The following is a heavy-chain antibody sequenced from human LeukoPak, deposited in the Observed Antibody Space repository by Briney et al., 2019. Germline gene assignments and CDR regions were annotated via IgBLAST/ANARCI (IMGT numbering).Heavy chain of an antibody. V-gene: IGHV4-39*01. Sequence: SETLSLTCTVSGGSIRSSYYYWGWIRQPPGKGLEWIGGIYDSGSTYYNPSLKSRVTISVDTSKNQFSLKLNSVTAADTAVYYCARAIVVVPAAINWFDPWGQGTLVTVSS. D-gene: IGHD2-2*01. CDR3: ARAIVVVPAAINWFDP. CDR1: GGSIRSSYYY. J-gene: IGHJ5*02. CDR2: IYDSGST.